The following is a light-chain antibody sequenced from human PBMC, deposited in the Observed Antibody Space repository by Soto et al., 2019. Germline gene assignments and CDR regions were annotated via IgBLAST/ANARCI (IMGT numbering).Light chain of an antibody. Sequence: DIQMTQSPSSLSASVGDSVTITCRASQGIRYALGWYQQKPGTAPKRLIYGASILQNGVPSRFGGSGSGTEFTLTISSLQPEDFATYYCLQYNSPPLTFGQGTKVDIK. J-gene: IGKJ1*01. CDR2: GAS. CDR3: LQYNSPPLT. V-gene: IGKV1-17*01. CDR1: QGIRYA.